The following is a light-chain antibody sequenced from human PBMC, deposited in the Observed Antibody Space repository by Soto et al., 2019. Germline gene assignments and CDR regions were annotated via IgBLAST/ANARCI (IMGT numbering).Light chain of an antibody. Sequence: QPVLTQPPSASGSPGQSVTISCTGTSSDVGGYNYVSWYQQHPGKAPKVMIYDVNKRPSGVPDRFSGSKSGNTASLTISGLQAEDEADYYCSSYTTTSTYVFGTGTKLTVL. CDR1: SSDVGGYNY. CDR2: DVN. J-gene: IGLJ1*01. CDR3: SSYTTTSTYV. V-gene: IGLV2-11*01.